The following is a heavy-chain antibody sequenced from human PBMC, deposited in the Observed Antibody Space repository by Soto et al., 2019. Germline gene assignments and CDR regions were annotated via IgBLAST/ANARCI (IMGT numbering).Heavy chain of an antibody. Sequence: GGSLRLSCAASGFTFSSYAMSWVRQAPGKGLEWVSAISGSGGSTYYADSVKGRFTISRDNSKDTLYLQMNSLRAEDTAVYYCAKDPYYDFWSGPPNYWGQGTLVTVSS. D-gene: IGHD3-3*01. CDR3: AKDPYYDFWSGPPNY. CDR2: ISGSGGST. CDR1: GFTFSSYA. V-gene: IGHV3-23*01. J-gene: IGHJ4*02.